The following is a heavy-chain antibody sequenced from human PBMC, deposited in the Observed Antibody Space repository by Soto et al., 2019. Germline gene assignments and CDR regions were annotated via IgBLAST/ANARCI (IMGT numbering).Heavy chain of an antibody. D-gene: IGHD2-15*01. CDR3: ARTIVGLARFDP. V-gene: IGHV4-39*01. Sequence: QLQLQESGPGLVKPSETLSLTCTVSGGSISSSSYYWGWIRQPPGKGLEWIGSIYYSGSTYYNPSLKSRVTISVDTSKNQFSLKLSSVTAADTAVYYCARTIVGLARFDPWGQGTLVTVSS. CDR2: IYYSGST. CDR1: GGSISSSSYY. J-gene: IGHJ5*02.